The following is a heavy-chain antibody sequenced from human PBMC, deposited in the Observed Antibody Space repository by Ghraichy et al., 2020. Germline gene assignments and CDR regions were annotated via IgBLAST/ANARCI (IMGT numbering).Heavy chain of an antibody. CDR2: IYYSGST. J-gene: IGHJ4*02. Sequence: SQTLSLTCTVSGGSISSSSYYWGWIRQPPGKGLEWIGSIYYSGSTYYNPSLKSRVTISVDTSKNQFSLKLSSVTAADTAVYYCARLVTGYWGQGTLVTVSS. CDR1: GGSISSSSYY. D-gene: IGHD1-14*01. V-gene: IGHV4-39*01. CDR3: ARLVTGY.